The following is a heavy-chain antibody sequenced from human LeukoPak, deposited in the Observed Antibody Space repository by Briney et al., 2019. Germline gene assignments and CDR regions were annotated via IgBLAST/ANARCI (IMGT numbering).Heavy chain of an antibody. CDR3: ARSYSASSLFDS. J-gene: IGHJ4*02. CDR2: IYYSGST. V-gene: IGHV4-39*01. CDR1: GGSISSSSYY. D-gene: IGHD6-6*01. Sequence: SETLSLTCIVSGGSISSSSYYWGWIRQPPGKGLEWIGNIYYSGSTYYNPSLKSRVTISVDTSMNQFSLKLSSVTAADTAVYYCARSYSASSLFDSWGQGTLVTVSS.